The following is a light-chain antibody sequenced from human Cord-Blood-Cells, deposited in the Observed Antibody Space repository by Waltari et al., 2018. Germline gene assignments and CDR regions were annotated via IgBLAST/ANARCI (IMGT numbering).Light chain of an antibody. CDR1: QGISSY. J-gene: IGKJ1*01. V-gene: IGKV1-8*01. Sequence: IRMTPSPSSPSAPTGDRVTTTCRASQGISSYLAWYQQKPGKAPKLLIYAASTLQSGVPSRFSGSGSGTDFTLTISCLQSEDFATYYCQQYYSYPRTFGQGTKVEIK. CDR3: QQYYSYPRT. CDR2: AAS.